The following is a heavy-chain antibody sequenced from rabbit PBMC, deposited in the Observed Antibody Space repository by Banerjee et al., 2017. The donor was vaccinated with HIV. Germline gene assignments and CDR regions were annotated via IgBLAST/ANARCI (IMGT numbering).Heavy chain of an antibody. J-gene: IGHJ4*01. V-gene: IGHV1S45*01. CDR3: ARGAHTNYYFSL. CDR2: IYADKGRT. CDR1: GFDFSIYYM. Sequence: QEQLKETGGGLVQPGGSLTLSCKASGFDFSIYYMNWVRQAPGKGLEWIGTIYADKGRTYYASWVNGRFTISKTSSTTVTLQMTSLTAADTATYFCARGAHTNYYFSLWGPGSLVTVS. D-gene: IGHD1-1*01.